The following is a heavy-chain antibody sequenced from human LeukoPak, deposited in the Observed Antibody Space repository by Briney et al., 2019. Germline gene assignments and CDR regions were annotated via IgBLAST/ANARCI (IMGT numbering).Heavy chain of an antibody. CDR2: INHSGST. CDR3: AASNSLTYYFDY. Sequence: SETLSLTCAVYGGSFSGYYWSWIRQPPGKGLEWIGEINHSGSTNYNPSLKSRVTISVDTSKNQFSLKLSSVTAADTAVYYCAASNSLTYYFDYWGQGTLVTVSS. J-gene: IGHJ4*02. V-gene: IGHV4-34*01. D-gene: IGHD4-11*01. CDR1: GGSFSGYY.